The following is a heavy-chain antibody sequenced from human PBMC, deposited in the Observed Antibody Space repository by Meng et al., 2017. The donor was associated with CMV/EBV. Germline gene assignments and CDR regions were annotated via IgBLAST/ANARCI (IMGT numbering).Heavy chain of an antibody. CDR2: INTDGSFT. Sequence: VQLVESGGGLVQPAGSLRLSCEDSGFTFSHYWMHWFRQVPGEGPVWVSRINTDGSFTSYADSVKGRFTISRDNAKNTLYLHMHGLRVDDSAVYYCGRDLTGERDQWGQGTLVTASS. J-gene: IGHJ4*02. CDR3: GRDLTGERDQ. V-gene: IGHV3-74*03. D-gene: IGHD7-27*01. CDR1: GFTFSHYW.